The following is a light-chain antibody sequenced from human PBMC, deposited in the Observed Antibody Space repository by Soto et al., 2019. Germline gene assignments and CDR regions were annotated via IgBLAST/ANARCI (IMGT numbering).Light chain of an antibody. CDR2: AAS. CDR3: HQSYDIPT. J-gene: IGKJ5*01. Sequence: EIQMTQSPSSLSASVGDRVTMTVRARQNINSYLNWYQQKPGKAPKLLIYAASSLQSGVPSRFGGSGSGTDFTLTVSSLQPEDFATYYCHQSYDIPTFGQGTRLEI. CDR1: QNINSY. V-gene: IGKV1-39*01.